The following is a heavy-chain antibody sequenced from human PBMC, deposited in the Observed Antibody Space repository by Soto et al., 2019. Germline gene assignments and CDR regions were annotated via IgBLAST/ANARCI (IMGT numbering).Heavy chain of an antibody. Sequence: QVQLQQWGAGLLKPSETLSLTCVVSGGSLSDYFWSWIRQPPGMALEWIGEINHLGSINYNPSLKRRVTLSVDTSTNQFSLTLNSVTAADTATYYCARGGISHWAYFYYMDVWDRGTTVTVYS. D-gene: IGHD2-21*01. CDR2: INHLGSI. V-gene: IGHV4-34*01. CDR3: ARGGISHWAYFYYMDV. CDR1: GGSLSDYF. J-gene: IGHJ6*03.